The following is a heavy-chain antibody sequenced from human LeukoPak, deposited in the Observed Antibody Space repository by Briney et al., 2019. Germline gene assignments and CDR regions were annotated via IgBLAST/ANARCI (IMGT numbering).Heavy chain of an antibody. CDR3: ARGDWFDP. V-gene: IGHV3-74*01. CDR1: GXTFSSYW. J-gene: IGHJ5*02. Sequence: GGSLRLSCAASGXTFSSYWMHWVRQAPGKGLVWVSRISIDGSTTSYADSVKGRFTISRDNAKNTLYLQMNSLRAEDTAVYYCARGDWFDPWGQGTLVTVSS. CDR2: ISIDGSTT.